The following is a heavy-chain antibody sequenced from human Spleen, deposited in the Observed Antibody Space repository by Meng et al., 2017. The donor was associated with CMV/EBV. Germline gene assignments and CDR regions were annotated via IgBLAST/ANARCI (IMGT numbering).Heavy chain of an antibody. CDR2: INHSGST. D-gene: IGHD1-26*01. Sequence: GSLRLSCAVSGGSFRGYYWSWIRQSPGKGLEWIGEINHSGSTDYNPSLKSRVTISVDTSKNQFSLSLSSVTAADTAVYYCARRHSETYAFWGQGTLVTVS. J-gene: IGHJ4*02. V-gene: IGHV4-34*01. CDR3: ARRHSETYAF. CDR1: GGSFRGYY.